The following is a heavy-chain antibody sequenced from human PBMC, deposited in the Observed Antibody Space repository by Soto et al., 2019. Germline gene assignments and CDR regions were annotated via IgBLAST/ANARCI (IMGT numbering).Heavy chain of an antibody. V-gene: IGHV4-39*01. J-gene: IGHJ5*02. CDR3: ARHTRNQFDP. CDR2: IYYSERASYNSGST. CDR1: GDSMTSSSYD. Sequence: PSETLSLTCTVSGDSMTSSSYDWGWIRQPPGKGLEWIGSIYYSERASYNSGSTYYSPSLKSRVTISGDTSKSQFSLKLSSVTAADTAVYYCARHTRNQFDPWGQGTLVTVSS.